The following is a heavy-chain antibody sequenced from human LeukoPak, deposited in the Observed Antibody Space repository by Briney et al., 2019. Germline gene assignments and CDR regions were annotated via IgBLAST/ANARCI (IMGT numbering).Heavy chain of an antibody. Sequence: GGSLRLSCAASGFTLTSYGMHWVRQIPGKGLEWLSTISPGGAITYYTDSVKGRFTISSDISHNSLHLQMNSLRAEDTAVYYCANSYFDYWGQGTLVTVSS. V-gene: IGHV3-23*01. J-gene: IGHJ4*02. CDR3: ANSYFDY. CDR2: ISPGGAIT. CDR1: GFTLTSYG.